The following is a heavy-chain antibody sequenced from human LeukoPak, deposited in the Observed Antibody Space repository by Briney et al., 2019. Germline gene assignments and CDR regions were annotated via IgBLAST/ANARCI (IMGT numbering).Heavy chain of an antibody. CDR1: GYTFTHYA. Sequence: ASVKVSCKASGYTFTHYAMNWVRQAPGQGLEWMGWINTDTGTPTYARGFTGRLVFSLDTSVSTAYLQISSLKADDTAVYYCARTLFGDQYQLLHNWFDPWGQGTLVTVSS. D-gene: IGHD4-11*01. V-gene: IGHV7-4-1*02. CDR3: ARTLFGDQYQLLHNWFDP. J-gene: IGHJ5*02. CDR2: INTDTGTP.